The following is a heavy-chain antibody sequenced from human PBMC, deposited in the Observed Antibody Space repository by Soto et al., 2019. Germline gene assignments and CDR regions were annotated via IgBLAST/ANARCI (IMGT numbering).Heavy chain of an antibody. CDR2: ISGSGSTI. CDR3: ASVPGGWSGSYLRFDY. D-gene: IGHD1-26*01. Sequence: EVQLLESGGGLVQPGGSLRLSCTASGFTFMSYAMSWVRQAPGKGLEWVSAISGSGSTIYYADSVKGRFTVSRDNAKNSLYLQMNSLRAEDTAVYYCASVPGGWSGSYLRFDYWGQGTLVTVSS. V-gene: IGHV3-23*01. CDR1: GFTFMSYA. J-gene: IGHJ4*02.